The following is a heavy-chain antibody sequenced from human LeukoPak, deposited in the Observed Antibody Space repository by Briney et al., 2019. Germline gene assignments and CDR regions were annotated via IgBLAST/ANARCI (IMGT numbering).Heavy chain of an antibody. CDR1: GGSFSGYY. V-gene: IGHV4-34*01. CDR3: TRTRTAPTFGVVTDPYDALDT. J-gene: IGHJ3*02. Sequence: SETLSLTCAVYGGSFSGYYWSWIRQPPGKGLEWIGEINHSGSTNYNPSLKSRVTISVDTSKNQFSLKVRSVTAADTAVYYCTRTRTAPTFGVVTDPYDALDTWGRGAMVIVSS. CDR2: INHSGST. D-gene: IGHD3-3*01.